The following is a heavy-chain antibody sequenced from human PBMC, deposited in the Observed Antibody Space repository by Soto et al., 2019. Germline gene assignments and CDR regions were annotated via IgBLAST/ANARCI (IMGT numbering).Heavy chain of an antibody. V-gene: IGHV3-23*01. Sequence: EVQLLESGGGLVQPGGSLRLSCAASGFTFSTYAMIWVRQAPGKGLEWVSVITGSGGSTYYADSVKVRFTISRDTSKNTLFLQMNSLRAEDTAVYYCAKDRYGDYGGIDYWGQGTMVTVSS. CDR3: AKDRYGDYGGIDY. J-gene: IGHJ4*02. CDR1: GFTFSTYA. D-gene: IGHD4-17*01. CDR2: ITGSGGST.